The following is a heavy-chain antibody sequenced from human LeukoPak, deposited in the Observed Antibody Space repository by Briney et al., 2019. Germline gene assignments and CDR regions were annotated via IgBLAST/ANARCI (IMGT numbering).Heavy chain of an antibody. Sequence: GGSLRLSCAASGFTFSTYWMTWVRQAPGKGLEWVANIKPDGSDKNYVDSVRGRFTISRDNAKNSVYLQMNSLRAEDTAVYYCARVDGSLFAYFDYWGQGTLVTVSS. CDR1: GFTFSTYW. CDR2: IKPDGSDK. D-gene: IGHD2-15*01. V-gene: IGHV3-7*01. J-gene: IGHJ4*02. CDR3: ARVDGSLFAYFDY.